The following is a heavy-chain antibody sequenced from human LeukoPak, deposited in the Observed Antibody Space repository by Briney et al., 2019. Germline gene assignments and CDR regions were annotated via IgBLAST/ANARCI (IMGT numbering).Heavy chain of an antibody. CDR1: GYSLSSGYY. J-gene: IGHJ4*02. D-gene: IGHD1-26*01. CDR3: AGRIVPDY. V-gene: IGHV4-38-2*01. CDR2: HSGST. Sequence: SETLSLTCAVSGYSLSSGYYWGWIRQPPGKGLEWIGSHSGSTYYNPSLKSRVTISVDTSKHQFSLKLSSVTAADTAGYYCAGRIVPDYWGQGTLVTVST.